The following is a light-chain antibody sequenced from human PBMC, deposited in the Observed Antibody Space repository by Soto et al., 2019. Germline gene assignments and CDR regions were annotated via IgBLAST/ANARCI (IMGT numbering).Light chain of an antibody. V-gene: IGKV3-11*01. CDR3: QQRSNSFT. Sequence: EIVLTQSPATLSLSPGERATLSCRASQSVSSYLAWYQQKPGQAPRLLIYDASNRATGIPARFSGSGSETDFTLTISSLEREDFAVYYCQQRSNSFTFGPGTKVDIK. CDR2: DAS. CDR1: QSVSSY. J-gene: IGKJ3*01.